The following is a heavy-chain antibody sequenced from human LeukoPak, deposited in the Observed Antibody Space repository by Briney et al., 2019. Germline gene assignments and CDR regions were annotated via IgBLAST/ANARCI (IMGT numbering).Heavy chain of an antibody. D-gene: IGHD6-19*01. CDR3: ARHGFQWPVDY. CDR1: GFTVSSNY. J-gene: IGHJ4*02. Sequence: GGSLRLSCAASGFTVSSNYMSWVRQAPGKGLEWVSVIYSGGSTYYADSVKGRFTISRDNSKNTLYLQMNSLRAEDTAVYYCARHGFQWPVDYWGQGTLVTVSS. CDR2: IYSGGST. V-gene: IGHV3-66*04.